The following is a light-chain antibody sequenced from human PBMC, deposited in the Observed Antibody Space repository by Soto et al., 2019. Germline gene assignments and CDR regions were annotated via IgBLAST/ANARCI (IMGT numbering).Light chain of an antibody. Sequence: PGERATLSFRASQSVGSYLAWCQKKTGQDPRLLMYDAANRATGIPARFSGSGSGTDFTLTISRLETEDFAVYDCQQYGSSPRTFCQGTKVEIK. CDR1: QSVGSY. V-gene: IGKV3-20*01. J-gene: IGKJ1*01. CDR3: QQYGSSPRT. CDR2: DAA.